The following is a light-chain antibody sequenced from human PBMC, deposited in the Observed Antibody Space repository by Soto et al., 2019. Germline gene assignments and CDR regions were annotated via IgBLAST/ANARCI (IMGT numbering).Light chain of an antibody. V-gene: IGKV1-9*01. CDR3: QQLNSYSIT. Sequence: GDRVTITCRASQGVANYFAWYQQKPGKAPNLLIYAASTLQGGVPSRFSGSGSGTEFTLTISSLQPEDFATYYCQQLNSYSITFGQGTRLEIK. CDR2: AAS. CDR1: QGVANY. J-gene: IGKJ5*01.